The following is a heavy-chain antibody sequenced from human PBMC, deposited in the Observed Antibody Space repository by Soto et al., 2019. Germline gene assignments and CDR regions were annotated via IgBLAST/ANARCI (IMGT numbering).Heavy chain of an antibody. D-gene: IGHD6-13*01. CDR1: EFTVSSNY. V-gene: IGHV3-53*01. CDR2: IYSGGST. CDR3: ARSSNSIAAAGKGFDY. Sequence: GGSLRLSCAASEFTVSSNYMSWVRQAPGKGLEWVSVIYSGGSTYYADSATDRFTISRDNSKNTLYLQMNKLRGEDTAVYYCARSSNSIAAAGKGFDYWGQGTLVTVSS. J-gene: IGHJ4*02.